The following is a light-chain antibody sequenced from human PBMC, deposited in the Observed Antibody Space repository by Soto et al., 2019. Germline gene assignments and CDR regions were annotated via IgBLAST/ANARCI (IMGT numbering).Light chain of an antibody. CDR3: SAWDDSLSAYV. J-gene: IGLJ1*01. V-gene: IGLV1-47*01. CDR1: SSNIGSDF. Sequence: QSVLTQPPSASVTPGQRVTISCSGSSSNIGSDFVYWYQQLPGTAPKLLIYHNYQRPSGVPDRFSGSKSGTSGSLAISDLRSEDEADYYCSAWDDSLSAYVFGAGTKLTVL. CDR2: HNY.